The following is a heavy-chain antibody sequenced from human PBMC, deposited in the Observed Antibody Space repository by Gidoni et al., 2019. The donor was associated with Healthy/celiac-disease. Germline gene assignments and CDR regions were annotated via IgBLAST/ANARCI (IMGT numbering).Heavy chain of an antibody. CDR2: INAGNGNT. J-gene: IGHJ4*02. V-gene: IGHV1-3*01. D-gene: IGHD2-2*02. CDR1: GYTFTSYA. CDR3: ASFSAAISPNDY. Sequence: QVQLVQSGAEVKKPGASVNVSCKASGYTFTSYAMHWVRQAPGHRREWMGWINAGNGNTKYSRKFQGRVTITRDTSASTAYMELSSLRSEDTAVYYCASFSAAISPNDYWGQGTLVTVSS.